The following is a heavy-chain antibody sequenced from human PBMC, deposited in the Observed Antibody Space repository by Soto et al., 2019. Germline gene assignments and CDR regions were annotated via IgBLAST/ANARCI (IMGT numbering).Heavy chain of an antibody. Sequence: GASVKVSCKASGYTFSGYDMHWVRQAPGQGLEWMGWINPNSGGTNYAQKFQGWVTITRDTSISTAYMELSRLRSDDTAVYYCARDNGSPEEYSSSYVYYYGMDVWGQGTTVTVSS. J-gene: IGHJ6*02. CDR2: INPNSGGT. D-gene: IGHD6-6*01. CDR1: GYTFSGYD. V-gene: IGHV1-2*04. CDR3: ARDNGSPEEYSSSYVYYYGMDV.